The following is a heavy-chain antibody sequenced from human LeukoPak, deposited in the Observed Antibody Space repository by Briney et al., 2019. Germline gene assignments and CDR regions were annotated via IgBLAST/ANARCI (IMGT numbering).Heavy chain of an antibody. Sequence: GGSLRLSCAASGFTFSNAWMSWVRQAPGKGLEWVGRIKSKTDGGTTDYAAPVKGRFTISRDDSKNTLYLQMNSLKTEDTAVYYCTTRITMVRGVLNFDYWGQGTLVTVSS. D-gene: IGHD3-10*01. J-gene: IGHJ4*02. CDR3: TTRITMVRGVLNFDY. V-gene: IGHV3-15*01. CDR2: IKSKTDGGTT. CDR1: GFTFSNAW.